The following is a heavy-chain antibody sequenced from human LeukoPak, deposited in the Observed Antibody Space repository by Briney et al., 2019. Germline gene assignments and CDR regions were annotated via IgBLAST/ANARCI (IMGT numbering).Heavy chain of an antibody. CDR2: IWFDGGKK. CDR1: GFTFDSYG. J-gene: IGHJ3*02. V-gene: IGHV3-33*01. D-gene: IGHD4-17*01. CDR3: TREQTPFYGDYGAFDI. Sequence: GGSLRLSCAASGFTFDSYGMHWVRQAPGKGLEWVAVIWFDGGKKYYGDSVKGRFTISRDNSKDTLFLQMNSLRAEDTAVYYCTREQTPFYGDYGAFDIWGQGAMATVSS.